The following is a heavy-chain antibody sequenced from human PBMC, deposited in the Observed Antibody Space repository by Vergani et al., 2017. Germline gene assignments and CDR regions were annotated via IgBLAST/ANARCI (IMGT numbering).Heavy chain of an antibody. V-gene: IGHV4-59*01. J-gene: IGHJ6*02. CDR3: ARDRRVTPPIYYYGMDV. CDR2: IYYSGST. CDR1: GGSISSYY. Sequence: QVQLQESGPGLVKPSETLSLTCTVSGGSISSYYWSWIRQSPGKGLEWIGYIYYSGSTNYNPSLKSRVTISVDTSKNQFSLKLSSVTAADTAVYYCARDRRVTPPIYYYGMDVWGQGTTVTVSS. D-gene: IGHD2-21*02.